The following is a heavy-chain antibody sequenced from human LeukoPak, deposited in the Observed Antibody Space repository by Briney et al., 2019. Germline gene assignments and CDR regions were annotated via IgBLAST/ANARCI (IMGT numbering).Heavy chain of an antibody. CDR1: GFFFSSYE. CDR2: ISSSGSTT. V-gene: IGHV3-48*03. Sequence: GGSLRLSCPASGFFFSSYEMNWIRQAPGKGLEWVSYISSSGSTTYYADSVKGRFTISRDNAKNSLHLQMKSLRADDTAVYYCVRELRVAVPNWFDAWGQGTLVIVSS. CDR3: VRELRVAVPNWFDA. D-gene: IGHD3-10*01. J-gene: IGHJ5*02.